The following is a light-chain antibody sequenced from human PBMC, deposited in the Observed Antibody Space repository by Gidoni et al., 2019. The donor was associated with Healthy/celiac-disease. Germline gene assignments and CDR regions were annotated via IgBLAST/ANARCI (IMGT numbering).Light chain of an antibody. V-gene: IGKV3-11*01. J-gene: IGKJ5*01. CDR2: DAS. CDR1: QSVSSY. CDR3: QQRSTWLT. Sequence: EIVLTQSPATLSLSPGERATLSCRASQSVSSYLAWYQQKPGQAPRLLLYDASNRATGIPARFSGSGSGTDFTLTIRSLEPEDFAVYYCQQRSTWLTFGQXTRLEIK.